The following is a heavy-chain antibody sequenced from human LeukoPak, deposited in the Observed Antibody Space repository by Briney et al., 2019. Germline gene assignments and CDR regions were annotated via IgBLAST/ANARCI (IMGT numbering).Heavy chain of an antibody. CDR2: IYHGGRT. D-gene: IGHD1-26*01. J-gene: IGHJ5*02. CDR1: GGSISSPNW. CDR3: ARVGHNWFDP. Sequence: PSETLSLTCAVSGGSISSPNWWTWVRQPPGKGLEWIGEIYHGGRTNSNPSLESRVIMSVDKSKNQFSLKLTSVTAADTAVYYCARVGHNWFDPWGQGTLVTVSS. V-gene: IGHV4-4*02.